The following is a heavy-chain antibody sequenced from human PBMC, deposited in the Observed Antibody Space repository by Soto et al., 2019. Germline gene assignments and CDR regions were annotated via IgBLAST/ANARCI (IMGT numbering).Heavy chain of an antibody. CDR2: IIPIFGTA. CDR1: GGTFSSYA. V-gene: IGHV1-69*13. CDR3: AREGGRDYGMDV. Sequence: ASVKVSCKASGGTFSSYAISWVRQAPGQGLEWMGGIIPIFGTANYAQKFQGRVTITADESTSTAYMELSSLRSEDTAVYYCAREGGRDYGMDVWGQGTTVTVSS. J-gene: IGHJ6*02.